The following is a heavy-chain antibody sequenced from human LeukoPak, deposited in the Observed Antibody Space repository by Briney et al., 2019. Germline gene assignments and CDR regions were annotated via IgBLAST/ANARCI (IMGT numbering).Heavy chain of an antibody. CDR1: GFTFSDYN. D-gene: IGHD2-2*01. CDR2: ITSGTTYI. V-gene: IGHV3-21*01. CDR3: ARVRGFYCSSTSCYRGSGAFDI. Sequence: GGSLRLSCAASGFTFSDYNMTWVRQSPEKGLEWVSSITSGTTYIYYADSVRGRFTLSRDNAKNSLYLQMNSLRAEDTAVYYCARVRGFYCSSTSCYRGSGAFDIWGQGTMVTVSS. J-gene: IGHJ3*02.